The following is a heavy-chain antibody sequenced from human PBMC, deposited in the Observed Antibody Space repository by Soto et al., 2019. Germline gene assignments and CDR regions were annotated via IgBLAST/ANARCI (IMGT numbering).Heavy chain of an antibody. CDR3: AKGKESTAADYYYALDV. CDR2: ISSSGSTV. Sequence: GGSLRLSCAASGFTFSSYEMNWVRQAPGKGLEWVSYISSSGSTVYYADSVKGRFTISRDNTQNSLYLQMNSLGAEDTAVYYCAKGKESTAADYYYALDVWGQGTTVTVSS. CDR1: GFTFSSYE. V-gene: IGHV3-48*03. J-gene: IGHJ6*02. D-gene: IGHD1-1*01.